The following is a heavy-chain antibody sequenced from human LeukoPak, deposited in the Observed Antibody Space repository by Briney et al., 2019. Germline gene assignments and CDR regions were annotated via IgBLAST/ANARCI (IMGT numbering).Heavy chain of an antibody. J-gene: IGHJ6*04. Sequence: SQTLSLTCSVSGGSISSATFYCSRIRQHPVRGLEWIGYIYYSGSTYFNPSLKSRVTISVDTSKNQFSLKLSSVTAADTAVYYCARSEGYSYYYGMDVWGKGTTVTVSS. CDR1: GGSISSATFY. CDR3: ARSEGYSYYYGMDV. CDR2: IYYSGST. D-gene: IGHD5-18*01. V-gene: IGHV4-30-4*08.